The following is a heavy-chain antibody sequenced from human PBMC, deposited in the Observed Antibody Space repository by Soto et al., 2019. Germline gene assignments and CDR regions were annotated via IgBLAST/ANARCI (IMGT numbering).Heavy chain of an antibody. CDR3: ASSSAGSYDFWSGYHASDP. J-gene: IGHJ5*02. CDR1: GGSVSSGSYY. V-gene: IGHV4-61*01. D-gene: IGHD3-3*01. Sequence: PSETLSLTCTVSGGSVSSGSYYGSWIRQPPGKGLEWIGYIYYSGSTNYNPSLKSRVTISVDTSKNQFSLKLSSVTAADTAVYYCASSSAGSYDFWSGYHASDPWGQGTLVTVSS. CDR2: IYYSGST.